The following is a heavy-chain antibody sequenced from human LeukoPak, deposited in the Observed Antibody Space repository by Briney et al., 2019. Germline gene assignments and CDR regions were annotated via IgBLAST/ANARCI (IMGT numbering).Heavy chain of an antibody. V-gene: IGHV3-23*01. CDR1: GFAFSSYA. CDR2: ISGSTSTI. Sequence: GGSLRLSCAASGFAFSSYAMSWVRQTPGTGLEWVAAISGSTSTILYADSVKGRFTISRDNSENTLYLQMKSLRAEDTAIYYCARGRERVVVPTAVDVWGHGTTVTV. D-gene: IGHD2-2*01. J-gene: IGHJ6*02. CDR3: ARGRERVVVPTAVDV.